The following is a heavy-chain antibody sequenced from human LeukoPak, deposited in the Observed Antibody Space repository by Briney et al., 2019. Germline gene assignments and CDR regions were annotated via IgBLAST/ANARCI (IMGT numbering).Heavy chain of an antibody. CDR2: ISGSGGST. V-gene: IGHV3-23*01. J-gene: IGHJ6*03. D-gene: IGHD2-2*01. Sequence: PGGSLRLSCAASGFTFSSYAMSWVRQAPGKGLEWVSAISGSGGSTYYADSVKGRFTISRDNSKNTLYLQMNSLRAEDMAVYYCAKVPLYCSSTSCYPWDYYYYMDVWGKGTTVTVSS. CDR3: AKVPLYCSSTSCYPWDYYYYMDV. CDR1: GFTFSSYA.